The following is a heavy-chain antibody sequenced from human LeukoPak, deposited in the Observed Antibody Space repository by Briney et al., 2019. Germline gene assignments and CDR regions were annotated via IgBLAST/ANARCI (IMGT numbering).Heavy chain of an antibody. CDR3: TRVGGTVVVPAAIDY. D-gene: IGHD2-2*01. V-gene: IGHV5-51*01. J-gene: IGHJ4*02. CDR2: IYPGDSDT. CDR1: GYSFTSNW. Sequence: GASLKISCKASGYSFTSNWIAWVRQTPGKGLEWMGIIYPGDSDTRYRPSFQGQVTISADKSISTAWLQWSSLKASDTAMYYCTRVGGTVVVPAAIDYWGQGTLVTVSS.